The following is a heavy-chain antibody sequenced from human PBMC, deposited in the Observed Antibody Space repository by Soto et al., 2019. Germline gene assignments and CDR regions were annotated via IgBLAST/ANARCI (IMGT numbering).Heavy chain of an antibody. CDR2: IYSGGST. Sequence: EVQLVETGGGLIQPGGSLRLSCAASGFTVSSNYMSWVRQAPGKGLERVSVIYSGGSTYYADSVKGRFTISRDNSKNTLYLQMNSLRAEDTAVYYCARAYTIFGVVIPHYDAFDIWGQGTMVTVSS. D-gene: IGHD3-3*01. J-gene: IGHJ3*02. V-gene: IGHV3-53*02. CDR1: GFTVSSNY. CDR3: ARAYTIFGVVIPHYDAFDI.